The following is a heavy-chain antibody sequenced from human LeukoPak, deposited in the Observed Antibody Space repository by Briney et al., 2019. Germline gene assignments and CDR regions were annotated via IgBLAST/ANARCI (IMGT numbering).Heavy chain of an antibody. Sequence: GESLRLSCAASGFTFSSYWMTWVRQAPGKGLEWVANINQDGGEKNYVDSVKGRFTISRDNAKNSLYLQMNSLRAEDTAVYYCAGDISTGITGTPSCMDVWGKGTTVTVSS. D-gene: IGHD1-20*01. J-gene: IGHJ6*03. CDR1: GFTFSSYW. CDR3: AGDISTGITGTPSCMDV. V-gene: IGHV3-7*01. CDR2: INQDGGEK.